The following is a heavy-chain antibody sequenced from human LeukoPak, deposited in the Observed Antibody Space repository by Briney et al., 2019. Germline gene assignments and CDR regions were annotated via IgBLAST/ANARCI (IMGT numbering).Heavy chain of an antibody. CDR1: GDSISRYY. J-gene: IGHJ5*02. CDR2: IYNGGII. Sequence: PSETLSLTCTVSGDSISRYYWSWIRQPAGKGLEWIGRIYNGGIITYNPSLKSRVTMSIDTSNNQFSLRLRFVTAADTAVYYCARDSGTSGEVKFDPWGQGTLVTVSS. D-gene: IGHD3-10*01. CDR3: ARDSGTSGEVKFDP. V-gene: IGHV4-4*07.